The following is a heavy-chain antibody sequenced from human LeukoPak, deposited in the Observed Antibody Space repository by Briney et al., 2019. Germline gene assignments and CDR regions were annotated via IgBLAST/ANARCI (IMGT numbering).Heavy chain of an antibody. Sequence: SVKVSCKASGGTFSSYVISWVRQAPGQGLEWMGGIIPIFGTANYAQKFQGRVTITADESTSTAYMELSSLRSEDTAVYYCAHIYCSSSSCYSDFDYWGQGTLVTVSS. V-gene: IGHV1-69*13. D-gene: IGHD2-2*01. CDR3: AHIYCSSSSCYSDFDY. J-gene: IGHJ4*02. CDR2: IIPIFGTA. CDR1: GGTFSSYV.